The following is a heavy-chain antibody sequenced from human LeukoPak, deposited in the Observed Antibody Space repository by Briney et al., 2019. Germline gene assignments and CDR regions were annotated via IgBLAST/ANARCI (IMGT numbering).Heavy chain of an antibody. CDR3: ATGDGYCDGGTCYSYFDY. V-gene: IGHV4-34*01. D-gene: IGHD2-15*01. CDR1: GGSFSGYY. CDR2: INHSGST. Sequence: SETLSLTCAVYGGSFSGYYWSCIRQPPGKGLEWIGEINHSGSTNYNPSLKSRVTISVDTSKNQFSLKLSSVTAADTAVYYCATGDGYCDGGTCYSYFDYWGQGTLVTVSS. J-gene: IGHJ4*02.